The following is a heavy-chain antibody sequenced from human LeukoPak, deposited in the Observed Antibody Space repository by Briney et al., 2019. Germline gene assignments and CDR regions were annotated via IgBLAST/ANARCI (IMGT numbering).Heavy chain of an antibody. J-gene: IGHJ3*02. CDR1: GGSISSSSYY. V-gene: IGHV4-39*02. CDR3: ARDAQDYYDSSPDAFDI. CDR2: IYYSGIT. Sequence: SETLSLTCTVSGGSISSSSYYWGWIPQPPGKGLEWIGSIYYSGITYYNPALKSRVTISVDTSKNQFSLKMSCVTGADTAVYYCARDAQDYYDSSPDAFDIWGQGTMVTVSS. D-gene: IGHD3-22*01.